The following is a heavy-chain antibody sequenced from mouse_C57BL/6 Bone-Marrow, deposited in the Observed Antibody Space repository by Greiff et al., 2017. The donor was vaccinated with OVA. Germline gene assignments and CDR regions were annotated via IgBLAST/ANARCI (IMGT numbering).Heavy chain of an antibody. CDR1: GYTFTSYW. Sequence: QVQLKQSGAELVMPGASVKLSCKASGYTFTSYWMHWVKQRPGQGLEWIGEIDPSDSYTNYNQKFKGKSTLTVDKSSSTAYMQLSSLTSEDSAVYYCAREGYDPFAYWGQGTLVTVSA. D-gene: IGHD2-3*01. V-gene: IGHV1-69*01. CDR2: IDPSDSYT. CDR3: AREGYDPFAY. J-gene: IGHJ3*01.